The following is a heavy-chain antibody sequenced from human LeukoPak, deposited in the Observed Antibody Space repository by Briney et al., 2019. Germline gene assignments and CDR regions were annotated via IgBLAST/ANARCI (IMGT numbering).Heavy chain of an antibody. CDR1: GYTFTGYY. J-gene: IGHJ4*02. Sequence: ASVKVSCKASGYTFTGYYMHWVRQAPGQGREWMGWIIPNSGGTNYAQKFQGRVTMTRDMSISTAYMELSRLRSDDTAVYYCARDLSPRYDFWSGYYPRGYWGQGTLVTVSS. CDR3: ARDLSPRYDFWSGYYPRGY. CDR2: IIPNSGGT. V-gene: IGHV1-2*02. D-gene: IGHD3-3*01.